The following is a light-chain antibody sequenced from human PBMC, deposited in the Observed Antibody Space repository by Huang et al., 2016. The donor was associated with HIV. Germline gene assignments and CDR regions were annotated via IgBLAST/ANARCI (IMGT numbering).Light chain of an antibody. CDR1: HLISSS. Sequence: TQLTQSPSSLSANVGDRVVLPCRAGHLISSSVAWYQQKPGKPPRLLIHGASALETGVPGRFSGSGAGTEFTLTISSLQPDDFATYFCQKYDSYPWTFGQGTKVEIK. CDR3: QKYDSYPWT. V-gene: IGKV1-13*02. J-gene: IGKJ1*01. CDR2: GAS.